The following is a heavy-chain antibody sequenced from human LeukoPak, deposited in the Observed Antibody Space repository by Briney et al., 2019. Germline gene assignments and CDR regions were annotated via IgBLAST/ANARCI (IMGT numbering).Heavy chain of an antibody. J-gene: IGHJ4*02. D-gene: IGHD2-15*01. V-gene: IGHV5-51*01. Sequence: GESLKISCKGSGYSFTSYWIGWVRQMPGKGLEWMAIIYPGDSDTRYSPSFQGQVTISADKSISTAYLQWSSLKASDTAMYYCARPYCSGGSCYPINYFHYWGQGTLVTVSS. CDR3: ARPYCSGGSCYPINYFHY. CDR2: IYPGDSDT. CDR1: GYSFTSYW.